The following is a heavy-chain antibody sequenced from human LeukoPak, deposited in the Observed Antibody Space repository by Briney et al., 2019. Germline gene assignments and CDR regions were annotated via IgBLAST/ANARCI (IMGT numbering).Heavy chain of an antibody. CDR1: GFSLSSYA. V-gene: IGHV3-30-3*01. D-gene: IGHD1-26*01. J-gene: IGHJ4*02. CDR3: VRIVGHTTTDF. CDR2: VSFDGRNK. Sequence: GGSLRLSCEASGFSLSSYAFHWVRQAPGKGLEWVSFVSFDGRNKTYADSVRGRFTISRGNSKNTLYLQMNSVTYEDTAVYFCVRIVGHTTTDFWGQGTIVTVSS.